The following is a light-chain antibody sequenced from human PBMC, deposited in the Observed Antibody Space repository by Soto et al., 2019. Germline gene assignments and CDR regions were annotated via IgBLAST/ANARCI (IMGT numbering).Light chain of an antibody. V-gene: IGKV3-15*01. J-gene: IGKJ4*01. Sequence: DIVMTQSPATLSVAPGERVTFSCRASQGVSRKLAWYQHKPGQAPRLLISDASTGATGIPARFSGSGSGTEFTLTISSLQSEDCAIYYCQQYHTWPITFGGGTKVEIK. CDR2: DAS. CDR3: QQYHTWPIT. CDR1: QGVSRK.